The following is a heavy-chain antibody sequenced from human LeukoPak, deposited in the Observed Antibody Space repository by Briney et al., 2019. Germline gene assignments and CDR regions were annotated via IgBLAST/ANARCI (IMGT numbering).Heavy chain of an antibody. D-gene: IGHD5-12*01. CDR1: GFTFSSYA. J-gene: IGHJ4*02. Sequence: PGGSLRPSCAASGFTFSSYAMSWVRQAPGKGLEWVSAISGSGGSTYYADSVKGRFTISRDNSKNTLYLQMNSLRAEDTAVYYCAKDVGSGYDPYYFDYWGQGTLVTVSS. CDR3: AKDVGSGYDPYYFDY. CDR2: ISGSGGST. V-gene: IGHV3-23*01.